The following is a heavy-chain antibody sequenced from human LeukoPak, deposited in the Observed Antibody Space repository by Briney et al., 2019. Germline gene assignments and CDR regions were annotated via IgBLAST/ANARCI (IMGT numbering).Heavy chain of an antibody. CDR2: IRYDGSNK. J-gene: IGHJ4*02. Sequence: GESLRLSCAASGFTFSSYGMHWVRQAPGKGLEWVAFIRYDGSNKYYADSVRGRFTISRDNSKNTLYLQMNSLRAEDTAVYYCAKDSPIFGVVISYFDYWGQGTLVTVSS. CDR1: GFTFSSYG. D-gene: IGHD3-3*01. V-gene: IGHV3-30*02. CDR3: AKDSPIFGVVISYFDY.